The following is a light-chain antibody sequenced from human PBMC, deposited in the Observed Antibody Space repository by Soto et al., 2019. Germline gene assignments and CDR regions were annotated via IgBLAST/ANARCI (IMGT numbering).Light chain of an antibody. CDR1: QGVRSY. CDR3: QQYGSSPKT. V-gene: IGKV1-9*01. Sequence: IQLTQSPSSLSASVGDRVTITCRASQGVRSYLAWFQQRPGKAPKLLIFGASTLQNGVPARFSGGGFGTEFTLTITSLQPEDFAVYYCQQYGSSPKTFGQGTKVEIK. J-gene: IGKJ1*01. CDR2: GAS.